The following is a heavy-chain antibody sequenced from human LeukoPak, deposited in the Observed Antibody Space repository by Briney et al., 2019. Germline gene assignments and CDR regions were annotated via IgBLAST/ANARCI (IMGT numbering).Heavy chain of an antibody. CDR1: GGTFSSYA. V-gene: IGHV1-69*01. CDR2: IIPIFGTA. Sequence: SVKVSCKASGGTFSSYAISWVRLAPGQGLEWMGGIIPIFGTANYAQKFQGRVTITADESTSTAYMELSSLRSEDTAMYHCARGDFWSGYQRQSPLNYWGQGTLVTVSP. D-gene: IGHD3-3*01. CDR3: ARGDFWSGYQRQSPLNY. J-gene: IGHJ4*02.